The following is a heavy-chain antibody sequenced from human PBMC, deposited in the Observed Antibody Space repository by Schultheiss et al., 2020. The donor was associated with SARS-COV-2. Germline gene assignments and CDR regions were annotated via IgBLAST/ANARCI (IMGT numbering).Heavy chain of an antibody. J-gene: IGHJ5*02. CDR2: IYYSGST. Sequence: SETLSLTCTVSGGSISSYYWSWIRQHQGKGLEWIGYIYYSGSTYCNPSLKSLVTISVDTSKNQFSLKLSSVTAADTAVYYCARGPYIAARTGWGNWFDPWGQGTLVTVSS. D-gene: IGHD6-6*01. V-gene: IGHV4-59*06. CDR1: GGSISSYY. CDR3: ARGPYIAARTGWGNWFDP.